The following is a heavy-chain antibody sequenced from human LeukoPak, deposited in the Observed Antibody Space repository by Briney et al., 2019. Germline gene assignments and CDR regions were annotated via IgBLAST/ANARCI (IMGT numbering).Heavy chain of an antibody. Sequence: ASVKVSCKASGYTFTSYGISWVRQAPGQGLEWVGWISAYNGNTNYAQKLQGRVTMTTDTSTSTAYMELRSLRSEDTAVYYCATLSSSWYKYFQHWGQGTLVTVSS. CDR3: ATLSSSWYKYFQH. V-gene: IGHV1-18*01. J-gene: IGHJ1*01. D-gene: IGHD6-13*01. CDR2: ISAYNGNT. CDR1: GYTFTSYG.